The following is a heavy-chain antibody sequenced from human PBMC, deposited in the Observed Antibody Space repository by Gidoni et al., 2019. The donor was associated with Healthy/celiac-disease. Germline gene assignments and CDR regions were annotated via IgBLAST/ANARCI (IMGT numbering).Heavy chain of an antibody. CDR2: ISSNGGST. D-gene: IGHD3-22*01. Sequence: EVKRAASAGGTVQPGGPLRPSCTASGFLFCSYARHWVRRAPGKGLEYASAISSNGGSTYYAYSVKGRFTSARDNSKNTRYRQMCSLRAEDPAVYDFVSDYYDSSCYYILDYWGQGTLVTVSS. V-gene: IGHV3-64D*06. J-gene: IGHJ4*02. CDR3: VSDYYDSSCYYILDY. CDR1: GFLFCSYA.